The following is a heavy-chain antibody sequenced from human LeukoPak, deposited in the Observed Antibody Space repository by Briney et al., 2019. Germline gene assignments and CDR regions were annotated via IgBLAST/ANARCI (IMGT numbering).Heavy chain of an antibody. CDR2: IYYSGNT. V-gene: IGHV4-30-2*01. D-gene: IGHD2-2*01. CDR3: ARSVVVVPAARRYYYYGMDV. Sequence: PSETLSLTCVVSGGSMSSGGYSWSWIRQPPGKGLEWIGYIYYSGNTYYSPSLKSRVTISVDRSKNQFSLKLSSVTAADTAVYYCARSVVVVPAARRYYYYGMDVWGQGTTVTVSS. J-gene: IGHJ6*02. CDR1: GGSMSSGGYS.